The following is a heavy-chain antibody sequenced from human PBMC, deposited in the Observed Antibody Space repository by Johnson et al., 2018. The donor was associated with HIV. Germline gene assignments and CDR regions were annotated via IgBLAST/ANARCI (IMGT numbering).Heavy chain of an antibody. CDR3: TTMSALWFGDIHVFGDGFDI. CDR2: VKSKTDGGTI. D-gene: IGHD3-10*01. CDR1: GFTFSNAW. Sequence: VQLVESGGGSVKSGGSLRVSCAASGFTFSNAWMSWVRQAPGKGLEWVGRVKSKTDGGTIDYAAAVKGRFIISSDDSKNTLYLQMNGLKTEDTAMYYCTTMSALWFGDIHVFGDGFDIWGQGTMVTVSS. J-gene: IGHJ3*02. V-gene: IGHV3-15*01.